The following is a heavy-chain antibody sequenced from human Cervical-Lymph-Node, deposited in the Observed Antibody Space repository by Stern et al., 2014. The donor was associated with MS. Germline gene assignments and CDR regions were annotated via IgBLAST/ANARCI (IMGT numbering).Heavy chain of an antibody. D-gene: IGHD6-13*01. CDR1: GYTFTNYY. V-gene: IGHV1-2*06. Sequence: QVQLVQSGAEVKKPGASVKVSCKASGYTFTNYYMHWVRQAPGQGLEWMGRINPNSGGTNYAQKFEGRVTMTRDTSISTAYMDLSRLRSDDTAVYYCARDLGDSNTWAGSEYYWGQGTLVIVSS. J-gene: IGHJ4*02. CDR2: INPNSGGT. CDR3: ARDLGDSNTWAGSEYY.